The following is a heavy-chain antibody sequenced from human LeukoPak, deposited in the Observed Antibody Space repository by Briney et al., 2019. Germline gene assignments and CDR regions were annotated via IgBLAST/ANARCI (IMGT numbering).Heavy chain of an antibody. J-gene: IGHJ4*02. CDR1: GGSFSGYY. D-gene: IGHD6-19*01. Sequence: PSETLSLTCAVYGGSFSGYYWSWIRQPPGKGLEWIGEINHSGSTNYNPSLKSRVTISVDTSKNQFSLKLSSVTAADTAVYYCARDGGMESVAGSYYFDYWGQGTLVTVSS. CDR2: INHSGST. CDR3: ARDGGMESVAGSYYFDY. V-gene: IGHV4-34*01.